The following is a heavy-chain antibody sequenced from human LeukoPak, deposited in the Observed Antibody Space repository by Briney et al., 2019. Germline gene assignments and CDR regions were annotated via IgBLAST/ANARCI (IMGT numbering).Heavy chain of an antibody. CDR3: TRQGARDYGDYGYYYYYMDV. CDR2: IRSKANSYAT. V-gene: IGHV3-73*01. Sequence: GGSLRLSCAASGFTFSGSAMHWVRQASGKGLERVGRIRSKANSYATAYGVSVEDRFTISRDDSKNTAYLQMNSLKTEDTAVYYCTRQGARDYGDYGYYYYYMDVWGKGTTVTVSS. D-gene: IGHD4-17*01. J-gene: IGHJ6*03. CDR1: GFTFSGSA.